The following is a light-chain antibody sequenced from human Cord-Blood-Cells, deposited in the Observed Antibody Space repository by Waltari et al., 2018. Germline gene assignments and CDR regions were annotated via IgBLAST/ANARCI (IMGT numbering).Light chain of an antibody. J-gene: IGLJ1*01. CDR1: SSDLGGYTY. CDR3: SSYAGSNNYV. CDR2: EVS. Sequence: QSALTQPPSASGSPGQPVTIPCTGTSSDLGGYTYASWYPQHPGKAPKLMIYEVSKRPSGVPDLFSGSKSGNTASLTVSGLQAEDEADYYCSSYAGSNNYVFGTGTKVTVL. V-gene: IGLV2-8*01.